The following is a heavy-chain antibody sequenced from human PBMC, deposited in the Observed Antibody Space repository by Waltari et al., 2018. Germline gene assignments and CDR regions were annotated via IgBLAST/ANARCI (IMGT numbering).Heavy chain of an antibody. CDR2: IYYSGST. V-gene: IGHV4-59*01. CDR3: ASGRIHHTSNGFDP. CDR1: NGSISSFF. Sequence: QVQLQESGPGQVKTSETLSLTCTVSNGSISSFFWNWIRQSPGKGLEWIGYIYYSGSTDYNPALKIRVTIAVDTSKNQFYLRLNSVTAADTGVYYCASGRIHHTSNGFDPWGQGTRVTVSS. J-gene: IGHJ5*02. D-gene: IGHD1-26*01.